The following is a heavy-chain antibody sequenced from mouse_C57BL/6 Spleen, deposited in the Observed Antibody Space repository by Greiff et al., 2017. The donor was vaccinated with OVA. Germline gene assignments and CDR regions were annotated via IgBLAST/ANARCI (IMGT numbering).Heavy chain of an antibody. V-gene: IGHV1-59*01. CDR1: GYTFTSYW. CDR2: IDPSDSYT. Sequence: QVQLQQSGAELVRPGTSVKLSCKASGYTFTSYWMHWVKQRPGQGLEWIGVIDPSDSYTNYNQKFKGKATLTVDTSSSTAYMQLSSLTSEDSAVYYCARKITTVLDYWGQGTTLTVSS. D-gene: IGHD1-1*01. CDR3: ARKITTVLDY. J-gene: IGHJ2*01.